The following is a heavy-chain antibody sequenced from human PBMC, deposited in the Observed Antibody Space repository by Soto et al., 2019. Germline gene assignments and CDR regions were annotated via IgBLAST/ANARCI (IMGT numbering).Heavy chain of an antibody. CDR2: IYWDDDK. V-gene: IGHV2-5*02. CDR1: GFSLSTTGVG. CDR3: AHRWLAAAGTIEYFDY. J-gene: IGHJ4*02. Sequence: GSGPTLVNPTQTLTLTCTFSGFSLSTTGVGVGWIRQPPGKALEWLALIYWDDDKRYNPSLNSRLTITKDTSKNQVVLTMTNMDPVDTATYYCAHRWLAAAGTIEYFDYWGQGTLVTVSS. D-gene: IGHD6-13*01.